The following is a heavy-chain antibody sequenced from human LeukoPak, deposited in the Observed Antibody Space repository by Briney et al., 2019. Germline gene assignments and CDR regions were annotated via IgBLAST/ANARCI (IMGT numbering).Heavy chain of an antibody. D-gene: IGHD2-2*02. CDR3: ARAVVVPAAIGEAYYYYMDV. J-gene: IGHJ6*03. V-gene: IGHV4-34*01. Sequence: SETLSLTCAVYGGSFSGYYWSWIRQPPGKGLEWIGEINHSGSTNYNPSLKSRVTMSVDTSKNQFSLKLSSVTAADTAVYYCARAVVVPAAIGEAYYYYMDVWGKGTTVTVSS. CDR2: INHSGST. CDR1: GGSFSGYY.